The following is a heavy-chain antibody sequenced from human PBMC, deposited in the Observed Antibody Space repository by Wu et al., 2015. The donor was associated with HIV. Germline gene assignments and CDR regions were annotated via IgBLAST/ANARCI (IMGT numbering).Heavy chain of an antibody. V-gene: IGHV1-69*13. D-gene: IGHD6-19*01. CDR3: AVYSSGSGNSWYYFDY. CDR2: IIPIFGTA. J-gene: IGHJ4*02. Sequence: QVQLVQSGAEVKKPGSSVKVSCKASGGTFSSYAISWVRQAPGQGLEWMGRIIPIFGTANYAQKFQGRVTITADESTSTAYMELSSLRSEDTAVYYCAVYSSGSGNSWYYFDYVGPGNAGSPSPQ. CDR1: GGTFSSYA.